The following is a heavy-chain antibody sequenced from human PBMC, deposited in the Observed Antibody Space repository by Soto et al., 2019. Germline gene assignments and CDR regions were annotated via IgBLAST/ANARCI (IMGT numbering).Heavy chain of an antibody. V-gene: IGHV5-51*01. CDR3: ARRRKGHDYGRFWYFDL. CDR2: IYPGDSDT. J-gene: IGHJ2*01. D-gene: IGHD4-17*01. CDR1: GYSFTSYW. Sequence: GESLKISCKGSGYSFTSYWIGWVRQMPGKGLEWMGIIYPGDSDTRYSPSFQGQVTISADKSISTAYLQWSSLKAADTAVYYCARRRKGHDYGRFWYFDLWGRGTLVTVSS.